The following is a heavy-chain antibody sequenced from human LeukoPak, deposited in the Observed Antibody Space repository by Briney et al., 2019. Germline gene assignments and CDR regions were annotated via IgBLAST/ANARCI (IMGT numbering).Heavy chain of an antibody. V-gene: IGHV3-53*01. Sequence: GGSLRLSCAASGFTVTSNYMSWVRQAPGKGLEWVSVIYSGGSTYYSDSVKGRFTISRDTSKNTLYLQMNSLRAEDTAVYYCARSYSSSSGGFYYFDYWGRGTLVTVSS. J-gene: IGHJ4*02. CDR3: ARSYSSSSGGFYYFDY. CDR2: IYSGGST. D-gene: IGHD6-6*01. CDR1: GFTVTSNY.